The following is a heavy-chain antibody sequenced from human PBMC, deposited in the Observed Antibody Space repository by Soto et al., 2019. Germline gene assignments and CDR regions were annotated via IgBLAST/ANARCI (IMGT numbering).Heavy chain of an antibody. CDR3: ASHSSGWENYYYYGMDV. CDR2: IDPSDSYT. CDR1: GYSFTSYW. D-gene: IGHD6-19*01. J-gene: IGHJ6*02. V-gene: IGHV5-10-1*01. Sequence: TGESLKISCKGSGYSFTSYWISWVRQMPGKGLEWMGRIDPSDSYTNYSPSFQGHVTISADKSISTAYLQWSSLKASDTAMYYCASHSSGWENYYYYGMDVWGQGTTVTVSS.